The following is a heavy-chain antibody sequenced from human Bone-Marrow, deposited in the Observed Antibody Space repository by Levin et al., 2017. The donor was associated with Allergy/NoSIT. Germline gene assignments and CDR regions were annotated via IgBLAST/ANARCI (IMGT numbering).Heavy chain of an antibody. V-gene: IGHV3-73*01. J-gene: IGHJ4*02. CDR2: IRSKPYSHAT. CDR1: GFTFSDSA. Sequence: GGSLRLSCAASGFTFSDSAMHWVRQASGKGLEWVGRIRSKPYSHATAYAASVEGRFTISRDDSRNTAYLQMHSLKTEDTAVYYCARVVLGSSHIDYCGQGTLVTVAS. D-gene: IGHD6-13*01. CDR3: ARVVLGSSHIDY.